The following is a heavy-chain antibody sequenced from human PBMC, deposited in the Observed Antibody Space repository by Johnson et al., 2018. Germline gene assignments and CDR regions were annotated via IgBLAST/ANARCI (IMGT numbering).Heavy chain of an antibody. CDR2: ISHSGST. CDR1: GGSFSRSNW. D-gene: IGHD5/OR15-5a*01. Sequence: QVQLQESGPGLVKXSGTLSLXCTVSGGSFSRSNWWSWVRQPPGKGLQWIGEISHSGSTNYTPSLKSRVTISVDKSNNQLFLRLSSVSAADTAGYYCARAPVVAIALRTYYYYYMDVWGKGTTVTVSS. V-gene: IGHV4-4*02. J-gene: IGHJ6*03. CDR3: ARAPVVAIALRTYYYYYMDV.